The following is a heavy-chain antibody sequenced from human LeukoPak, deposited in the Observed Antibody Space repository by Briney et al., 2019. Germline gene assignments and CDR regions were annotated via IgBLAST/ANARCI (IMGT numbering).Heavy chain of an antibody. CDR2: IHRNSGDT. CDR3: ASLRLVDY. V-gene: IGHV1-2*02. CDR1: GYTFTGYY. Sequence: GASVKVSCKASGYTFTGYYMHWVRQAPGRGLEWMGWIHRNSGDTNYAQKFQGRVTMTRDTSISTAYMELSRLRSDDTAVYYCASLRLVDYWGQGTLVTVSS. J-gene: IGHJ4*02. D-gene: IGHD6-19*01.